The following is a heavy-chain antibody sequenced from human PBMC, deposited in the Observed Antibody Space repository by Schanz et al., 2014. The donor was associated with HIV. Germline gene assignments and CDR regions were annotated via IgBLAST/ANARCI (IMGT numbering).Heavy chain of an antibody. Sequence: QVQLVESGGGVVQPGRSLRLSCAASGFTFSSYGMHWVRQAPGKGLEWVAVTWYDGSNKYYADSLKGRFTIARDNSKNTLYLQMNSLRAEDTAVYYCAKGLRQWLVLGVSDYWGQGTLVTVSS. CDR2: TWYDGSNK. J-gene: IGHJ4*02. D-gene: IGHD6-19*01. CDR1: GFTFSSYG. CDR3: AKGLRQWLVLGVSDY. V-gene: IGHV3-30*18.